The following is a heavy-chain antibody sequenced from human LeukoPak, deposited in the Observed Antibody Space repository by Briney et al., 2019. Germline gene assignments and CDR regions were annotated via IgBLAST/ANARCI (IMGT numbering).Heavy chain of an antibody. CDR3: AKDRSIYYDSSDLFDY. CDR2: IKQDGSEK. V-gene: IGHV3-7*01. J-gene: IGHJ4*02. D-gene: IGHD3-22*01. CDR1: GFTFSSYG. Sequence: GGSLRLSCAASGFTFSSYGMNWVRQAPGKGLEWVANIKQDGSEKYYVDSVKGRFTISRDNSKNTLYLQMNSLRAEDTAVYYCAKDRSIYYDSSDLFDYWGQGTLVTVSS.